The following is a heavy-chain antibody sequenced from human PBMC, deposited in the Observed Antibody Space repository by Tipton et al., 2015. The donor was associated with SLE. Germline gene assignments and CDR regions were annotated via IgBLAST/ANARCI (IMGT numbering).Heavy chain of an antibody. CDR3: ARGKRHYDVLTGYYSKPHYFDF. CDR1: GGSFSGYY. Sequence: TLSLTCAVYGGSFSGYYWSWIRQPPGKGLEWIGEITHSGRTNYNPSLKSRLTISVDTSKNQFSLKLSSATAADTALYYCARGKRHYDVLTGYYSKPHYFDFWGQGTVVAVSP. V-gene: IGHV4-34*01. J-gene: IGHJ4*02. CDR2: ITHSGRT. D-gene: IGHD3-9*01.